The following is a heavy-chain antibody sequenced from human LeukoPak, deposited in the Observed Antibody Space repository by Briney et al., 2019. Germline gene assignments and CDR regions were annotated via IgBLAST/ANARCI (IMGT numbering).Heavy chain of an antibody. CDR2: ISYDGSNK. D-gene: IGHD4-17*01. V-gene: IGHV3-30*04. CDR1: GFTFSSYE. CDR3: ARDRNFGDYAGDFDY. J-gene: IGHJ4*02. Sequence: GGSLRLSCAASGFTFSSYEMNWVRQAPGKGLEWVAVISYDGSNKYYADSVKGRFTISRDNSKNTLYLQMNSLRAEDTAVYYCARDRNFGDYAGDFDYWGQGTLVTVSS.